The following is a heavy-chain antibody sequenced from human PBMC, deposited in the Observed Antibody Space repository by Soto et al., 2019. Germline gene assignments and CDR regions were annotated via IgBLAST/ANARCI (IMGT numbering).Heavy chain of an antibody. D-gene: IGHD3-3*01. CDR2: IYYSGST. V-gene: IGHV4-59*01. J-gene: IGHJ6*02. CDR3: ARERNSMQTYYDFWSGYYSHGMDV. Sequence: SETLSLTCTVSGGSISSYYWSWIRQPPGKGLEWIGYIYYSGSTNYNPSLKSRVTISVDTSKNQFSLKLSSVTAADTAVYYCARERNSMQTYYDFWSGYYSHGMDVWGQGTTVTVSS. CDR1: GGSISSYY.